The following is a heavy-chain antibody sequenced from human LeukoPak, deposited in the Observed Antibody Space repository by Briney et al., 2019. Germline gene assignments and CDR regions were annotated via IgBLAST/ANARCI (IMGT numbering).Heavy chain of an antibody. CDR2: IYGGDSDT. CDR1: GYSFVNYW. Sequence: GESLKISCQASGYSFVNYWIAWVRQMPGKGLEWMGIIYGGDSDTRYSPSFQGQVTMSVDKTLRIAYLQWRSLKASDAAIYYCARLPHYYILTGPFDHWGQGTLVTVSS. D-gene: IGHD3-9*01. CDR3: ARLPHYYILTGPFDH. J-gene: IGHJ4*02. V-gene: IGHV5-51*01.